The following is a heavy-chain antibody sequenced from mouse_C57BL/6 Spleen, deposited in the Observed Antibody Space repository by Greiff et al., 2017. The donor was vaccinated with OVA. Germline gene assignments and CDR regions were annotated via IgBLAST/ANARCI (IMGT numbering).Heavy chain of an antibody. CDR3: AGGNY. J-gene: IGHJ2*01. V-gene: IGHV1-76*01. Sequence: QVHVKQSGAELVRPGASVKLSCKASGYTFTDYYINWVKQRPGQGLEWIARIYPGSGNTYYNEKFKGKATLTADKSSSTAYMQLSSLTSEDSAVYFCAGGNYWGKGTTLTVSS. CDR2: IYPGSGNT. CDR1: GYTFTDYY.